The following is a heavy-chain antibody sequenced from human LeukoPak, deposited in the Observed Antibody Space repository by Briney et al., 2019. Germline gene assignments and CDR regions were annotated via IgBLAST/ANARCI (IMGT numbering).Heavy chain of an antibody. D-gene: IGHD3-10*02. CDR3: AELGITMIGGV. CDR2: LYTAGTI. Sequence: GGSLRLSCAASGFTVSTFYMSWVRQAPGKGLEWVSVLYTAGTIYYADSVKGRFTISRDNAKNSLYLQMNSLRAEDTAVYYCAELGITMIGGVRGKGTTVTISS. V-gene: IGHV3-66*01. CDR1: GFTVSTFY. J-gene: IGHJ6*04.